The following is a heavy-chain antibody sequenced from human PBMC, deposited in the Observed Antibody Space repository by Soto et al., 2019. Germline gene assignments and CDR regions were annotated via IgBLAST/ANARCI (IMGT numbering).Heavy chain of an antibody. J-gene: IGHJ6*02. CDR3: ARDLSMGGPFLVGCMDV. D-gene: IGHD3-3*02. Sequence: PGGSLRLSCSASGFTFSSYAMHWVRQAPGKGLEWVAVISYDGSNKYYADSVKGRFTISRDNSKNTLYLQMNSLRAEDTAVYYCARDLSMGGPFLVGCMDVWGQGTTVDVSS. CDR1: GFTFSSYA. V-gene: IGHV3-30-3*01. CDR2: ISYDGSNK.